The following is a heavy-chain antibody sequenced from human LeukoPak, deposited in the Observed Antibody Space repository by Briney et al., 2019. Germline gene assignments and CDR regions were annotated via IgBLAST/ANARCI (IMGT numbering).Heavy chain of an antibody. D-gene: IGHD2-2*01. Sequence: SVKVSCKASGGTFISYDISWVRQAPGQGLEWMGGIMPMFGKANYAQKFQGRVTATADKATSTAYMELSSLRSEDTAVYYCAGGRTDIVVVPATLRNYYFDYWGQGTLVTVSS. CDR1: GGTFISYD. CDR3: AGGRTDIVVVPATLRNYYFDY. V-gene: IGHV1-69*06. J-gene: IGHJ4*02. CDR2: IMPMFGKA.